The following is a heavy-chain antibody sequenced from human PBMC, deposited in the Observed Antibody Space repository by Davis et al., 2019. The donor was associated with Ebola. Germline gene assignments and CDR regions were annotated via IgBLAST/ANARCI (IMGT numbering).Heavy chain of an antibody. D-gene: IGHD3-22*01. CDR3: ARDLNYYDSSGYYKGGDY. J-gene: IGHJ4*02. CDR1: GFTFSSYA. CDR2: ISGSGGST. V-gene: IGHV3-23*01. Sequence: GESLKISCAASGFTFSSYAMSWVRQAPGKGLEWVSAISGSGGSTYYADSVKGRFTISRDNAKNSLYLQMNSLRAEDTAVYYCARDLNYYDSSGYYKGGDYWGQGTLVTVSS.